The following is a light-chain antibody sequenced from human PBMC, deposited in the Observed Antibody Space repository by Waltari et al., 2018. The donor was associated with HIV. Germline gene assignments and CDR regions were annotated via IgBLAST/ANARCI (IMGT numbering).Light chain of an antibody. Sequence: SYEVTQPPSVAVSPGQTASITCSGYELGDKYTCWYQQKPGQSPLLVIYQDNKRPSGYPERFSGSSSGHTATLTISGTLPVDEADYYCQAWGSSTSGVFGRGTKLTVL. CDR3: QAWGSSTSGV. CDR1: ELGDKY. V-gene: IGLV3-1*01. CDR2: QDN. J-gene: IGLJ2*01.